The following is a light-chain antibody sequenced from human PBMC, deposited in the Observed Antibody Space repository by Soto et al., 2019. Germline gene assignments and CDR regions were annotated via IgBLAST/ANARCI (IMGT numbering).Light chain of an antibody. V-gene: IGKV3-15*01. Sequence: EIVMTQSPATLSVSPGERATLSCRASQSVSSNLAWYQQKPVQAPRLLIYGASTRATGIPARFSGSGSGTEFTLTISSLQSEDFAVYSCQHYNNWPRTFGQGTKVEIK. CDR2: GAS. CDR1: QSVSSN. J-gene: IGKJ1*01. CDR3: QHYNNWPRT.